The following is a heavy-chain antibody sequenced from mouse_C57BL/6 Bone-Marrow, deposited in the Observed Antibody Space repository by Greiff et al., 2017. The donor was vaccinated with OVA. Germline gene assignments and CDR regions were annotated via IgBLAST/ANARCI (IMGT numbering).Heavy chain of an antibody. V-gene: IGHV8-8*01. Sequence: QVTLKVSGPGILQPSQTLSLTCSFSGFSLSTFGMGVGWIRQPSGQGLEWLAPIWWDDDKYYNPALKSRPTLFKDTSKYQVFIKIANVDTADTATDYCARIDYYGLFAYWGQGTLVTVSA. D-gene: IGHD1-1*01. CDR1: GFSLSTFGMG. CDR3: ARIDYYGLFAY. J-gene: IGHJ3*01. CDR2: IWWDDDK.